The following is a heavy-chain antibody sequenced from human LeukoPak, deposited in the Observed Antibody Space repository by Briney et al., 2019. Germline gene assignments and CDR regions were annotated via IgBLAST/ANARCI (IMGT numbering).Heavy chain of an antibody. CDR3: AKDLSVLLWFGELSPFDY. D-gene: IGHD3-10*01. Sequence: GGSLRLSCAASGFTFSSYGMHWLRQAPGKGLEWVAFIRYDGSNKYYADSVKGRFTISRDNSKNTLYLQMNSLRAEDTAVYYCAKDLSVLLWFGELSPFDYWGQGTLVTVSP. CDR2: IRYDGSNK. CDR1: GFTFSSYG. V-gene: IGHV3-30*02. J-gene: IGHJ4*02.